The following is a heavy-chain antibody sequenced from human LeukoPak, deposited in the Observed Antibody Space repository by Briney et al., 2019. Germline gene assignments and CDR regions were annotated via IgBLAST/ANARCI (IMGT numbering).Heavy chain of an antibody. CDR3: ARGLVDAASSSSLVPDYYYYGMDV. J-gene: IGHJ6*02. D-gene: IGHD6-6*01. V-gene: IGHV4-59*12. Sequence: SETLSLTFTVSGGSISSYYWSWIRQPPGKGLEWIGYIYYSGSTNYNPSLKSRVTISVDTSKNQFSLKLSSVTAADTAVYYCARGLVDAASSSSLVPDYYYYGMDVWGQGTTVTVSS. CDR1: GGSISSYY. CDR2: IYYSGST.